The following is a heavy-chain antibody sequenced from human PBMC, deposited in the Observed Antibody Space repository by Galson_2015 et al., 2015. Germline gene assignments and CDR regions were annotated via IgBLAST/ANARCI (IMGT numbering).Heavy chain of an antibody. CDR1: GYTFTSYG. V-gene: IGHV1-18*01. Sequence: SVKVSCKASGYTFTSYGISWVRQAPGQGLEWMGWISAYNGNTNYAQKLQGRVTMTTDTSTSTAYMELRSLRSDDTAVYYCASGSSSWYEGDAFDIWGQGTMVTVSS. CDR3: ASGSSSWYEGDAFDI. J-gene: IGHJ3*02. D-gene: IGHD6-13*01. CDR2: ISAYNGNT.